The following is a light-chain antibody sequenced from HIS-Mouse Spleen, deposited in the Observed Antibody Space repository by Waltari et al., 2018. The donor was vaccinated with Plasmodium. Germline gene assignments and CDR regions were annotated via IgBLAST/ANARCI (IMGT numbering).Light chain of an antibody. V-gene: IGLV3-10*01. J-gene: IGLJ3*02. CDR1: ALPNTY. CDR2: EDS. CDR3: YSTDSSGNHRV. Sequence: SYELTQPSSVSVSPGQTARITCSGDALPNTYAYWYQQKSGQAPVLVIYEDSKRPPGIPERFSGSSSGTMATLTISGAQVEDEADYYCYSTDSSGNHRVFGGGTKLTVL.